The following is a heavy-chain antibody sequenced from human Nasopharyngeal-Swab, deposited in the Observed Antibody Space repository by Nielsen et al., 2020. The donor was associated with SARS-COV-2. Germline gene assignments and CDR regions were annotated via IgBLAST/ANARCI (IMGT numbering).Heavy chain of an antibody. Sequence: GGSLRLSCAVSGFTYSTYAMSWVRLAPGKGLEWVSGISGSGDNTYYADSVMGRFTISRDNAMETLYLQMNSLRLDDTAVYYCAKGVGYGDTGCFDEWGQGTLVTASS. CDR3: AKGVGYGDTGCFDE. CDR1: GFTYSTYA. CDR2: ISGSGDNT. V-gene: IGHV3-23*01. J-gene: IGHJ4*02. D-gene: IGHD4-17*01.